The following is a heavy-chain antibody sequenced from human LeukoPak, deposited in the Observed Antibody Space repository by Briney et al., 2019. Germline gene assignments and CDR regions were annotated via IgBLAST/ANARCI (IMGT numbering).Heavy chain of an antibody. J-gene: IGHJ2*01. CDR1: GDPITSYY. CDR3: ARIMGAKWWYFDL. D-gene: IGHD1-26*01. Sequence: SETLSLTCTVSGDPITSYYWSWIRQPPGKGLEWIGYLYHSKSTYYNPSLESRVTMSVDTSKNQFSLKLSSVTAADTAIYYCARIMGAKWWYFDLWGRGTLVTVSS. CDR2: LYHSKST. V-gene: IGHV4-59*01.